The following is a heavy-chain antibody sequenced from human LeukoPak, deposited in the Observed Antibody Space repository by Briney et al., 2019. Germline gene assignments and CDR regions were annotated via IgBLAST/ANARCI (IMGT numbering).Heavy chain of an antibody. J-gene: IGHJ4*02. V-gene: IGHV1-46*01. Sequence: GASVKVSCKASGYTFTSYYMHWVRQAPGQGLEWMGIINPSGGSTSYAQKFQGRVTMTRDMSTSTVYMELSSLGSEDTAVYYCARLPTTVTALDYWGQGTLVTVSS. D-gene: IGHD4-17*01. CDR1: GYTFTSYY. CDR2: INPSGGST. CDR3: ARLPTTVTALDY.